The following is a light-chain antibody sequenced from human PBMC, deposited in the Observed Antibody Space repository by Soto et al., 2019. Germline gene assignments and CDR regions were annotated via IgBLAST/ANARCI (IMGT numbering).Light chain of an antibody. CDR3: QQYGSSPPSYT. V-gene: IGKV3-20*01. Sequence: EIVLTQYPGPLSLSPGERATLSCRASQSVSSSYLAWYQQKPGQAPRLLIYGASSRATGIPDRFSGSGSGTDFTLTISRLEPEDFAVYYCQQYGSSPPSYTFGQGTKLEIK. CDR1: QSVSSSY. CDR2: GAS. J-gene: IGKJ2*01.